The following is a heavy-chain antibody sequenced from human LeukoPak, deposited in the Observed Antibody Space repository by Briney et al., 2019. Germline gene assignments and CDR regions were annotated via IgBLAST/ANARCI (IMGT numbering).Heavy chain of an antibody. CDR2: ISRSGSTI. D-gene: IGHD6-19*01. CDR3: ARDSSGWYDIDY. Sequence: GGSLRLSCTASGYTFSTYCLHWARQAPGKGLEWVSYISRSGSTIYYADSVKGLFTISRDNDKNSLYMQMNSMRAEAAVVYCCARDSSGWYDIDYWGQGTLVTVSS. V-gene: IGHV3-48*04. CDR1: GYTFSTYC. J-gene: IGHJ4*02.